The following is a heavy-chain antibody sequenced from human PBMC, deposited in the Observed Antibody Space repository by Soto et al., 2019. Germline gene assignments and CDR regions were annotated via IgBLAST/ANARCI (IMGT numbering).Heavy chain of an antibody. CDR1: GFTFSNYA. CDR3: ANQRYYDFWSGYYEDWFDP. V-gene: IGHV3-23*01. CDR2: ISGSGGST. D-gene: IGHD3-3*01. Sequence: EVQLLESGGGLVQPGGSLRLSCAASGFTFSNYAMSWVRQAPGKGLECVSAISGSGGSTSYADSVKGRFTISRDNSKNTLYLQMNSLRAEDTAIYYCANQRYYDFWSGYYEDWFDPWGQGTLVTVSS. J-gene: IGHJ5*02.